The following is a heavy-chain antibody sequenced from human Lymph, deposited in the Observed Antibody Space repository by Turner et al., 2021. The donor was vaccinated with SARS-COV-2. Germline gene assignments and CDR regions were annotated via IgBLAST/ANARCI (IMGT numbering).Heavy chain of an antibody. V-gene: IGHV1-69*04. D-gene: IGHD1-20*01. CDR2: IIPMIDIA. J-gene: IGHJ4*02. CDR3: ARDVTEPLGF. CDR1: GGTFSSSA. Sequence: QVQLLQPGAEFETPGSSVKASCKASGGTFSSSASSWVGQAPGQGRGWKGEIIPMIDIANFAQKFPGRGTITADKSTSTAYMELSSVRSEDTAVYYCARDVTEPLGFWGQGTLVTVSS.